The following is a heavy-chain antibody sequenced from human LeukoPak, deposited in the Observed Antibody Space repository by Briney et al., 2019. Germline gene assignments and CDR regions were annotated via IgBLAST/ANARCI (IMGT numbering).Heavy chain of an antibody. CDR1: GSRFPTYW. Sequence: GGSLKISCQGSGSRFPTYWIAGVRQMPGKGLEWMGIIYPDESNISYSPSFQGQVTISADKSISTSHLQWSSLKASDTAMYYCARPQSRGYSSSFEYWGQGTLVTVSS. D-gene: IGHD2-2*03. J-gene: IGHJ4*02. CDR3: ARPQSRGYSSSFEY. V-gene: IGHV5-51*01. CDR2: IYPDESNI.